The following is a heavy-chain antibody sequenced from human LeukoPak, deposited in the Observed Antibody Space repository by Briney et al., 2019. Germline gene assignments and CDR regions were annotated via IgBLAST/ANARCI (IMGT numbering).Heavy chain of an antibody. CDR2: ISSSGSTI. Sequence: PGGSLRLSCAASGFTFSSYEMNWVRQAPGTGLEWVSYISSSGSTIYYADSVKGRFTISRDNAKNSLYLQMNSLRAEDTAVYYCARVAAAGTGIFVNSYYSMDIWGKGTTVTISS. CDR3: ARVAAAGTGIFVNSYYSMDI. D-gene: IGHD6-13*01. J-gene: IGHJ6*03. V-gene: IGHV3-48*03. CDR1: GFTFSSYE.